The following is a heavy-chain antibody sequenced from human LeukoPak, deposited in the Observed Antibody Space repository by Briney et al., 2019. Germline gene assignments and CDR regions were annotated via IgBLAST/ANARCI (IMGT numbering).Heavy chain of an antibody. CDR1: GFSFSSYW. D-gene: IGHD6-19*01. CDR3: ARSSYPYYFDY. J-gene: IGHJ4*02. Sequence: GGSLRLSXGASGFSFSSYWMHWVRQAPGKGLMWVSRVNNDGSSTTYADSVEGRFTISRDNARNTLYLQMNSLRAEDTAVYYCARSSYPYYFDYWGPGTLVTVSS. V-gene: IGHV3-74*01. CDR2: VNNDGSST.